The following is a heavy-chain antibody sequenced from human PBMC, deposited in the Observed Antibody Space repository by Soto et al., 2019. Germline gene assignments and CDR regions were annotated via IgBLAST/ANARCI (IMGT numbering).Heavy chain of an antibody. Sequence: QVQLVQSGAEVKKPGASVKVSCKASGYTFTSYAMHWVRQAPGQGLEWMGWINAGNGNTKYSQKFQGRVTITRDTSASTAYMELSSLRSEDTAVYYCARVGTVTTDFDYWGQGTLVTVSS. CDR1: GYTFTSYA. V-gene: IGHV1-3*01. CDR3: ARVGTVTTDFDY. J-gene: IGHJ4*02. CDR2: INAGNGNT. D-gene: IGHD4-17*01.